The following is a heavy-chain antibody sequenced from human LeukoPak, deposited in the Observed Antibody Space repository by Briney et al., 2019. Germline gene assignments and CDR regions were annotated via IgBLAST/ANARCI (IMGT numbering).Heavy chain of an antibody. V-gene: IGHV1-18*01. CDR2: ISPFCGNT. CDR3: ARYCYGDYPEYFQP. Sequence: ASVKVSCKASGYTFTSYGISWVRQAPGQGLEWMGGISPFCGNTNYAQKLQGRVTMTTDTSTSTAYTELRSLRSEDTGVYYCARYCYGDYPEYFQPRGQGTPVPVSP. J-gene: IGHJ1*01. D-gene: IGHD4-17*01. CDR1: GYTFTSYG.